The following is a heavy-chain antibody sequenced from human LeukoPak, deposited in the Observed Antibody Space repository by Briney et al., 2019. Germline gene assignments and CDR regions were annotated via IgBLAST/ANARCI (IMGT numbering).Heavy chain of an antibody. D-gene: IGHD2-21*02. CDR2: IYYSGST. V-gene: IGHV4-39*01. Sequence: PSETLSLTCTVSGDSISSSSYYWGWIRQPPGEGLEWIGSIYYSGSTYYNPSLKSRVTISVDTSKNQFSLKLSSVTAADTAVYYWARQRGPSLLHIVVVTATKGAFDYWGQGTLVTVSS. CDR1: GDSISSSSYY. CDR3: ARQRGPSLLHIVVVTATKGAFDY. J-gene: IGHJ4*02.